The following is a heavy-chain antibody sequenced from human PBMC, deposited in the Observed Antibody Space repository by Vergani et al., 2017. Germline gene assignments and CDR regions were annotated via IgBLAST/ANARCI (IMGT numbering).Heavy chain of an antibody. J-gene: IGHJ4*02. Sequence: QVQLVQFGAEVKKPGASVRVSCKASGVTFTSYHINWVRQAPGQGLDWLGRIDPNSVNTRYSQRFQDRVTITRDTSINTAYMEMTRLRPDDTAIYYCARVIVVCRRTNSFAVHGGQGPLVTVSS. CDR3: ARVIVVCRRTNSFAVH. CDR1: GVTFTSYH. V-gene: IGHV1-2*06. D-gene: IGHD3-22*01. CDR2: IDPNSVNT.